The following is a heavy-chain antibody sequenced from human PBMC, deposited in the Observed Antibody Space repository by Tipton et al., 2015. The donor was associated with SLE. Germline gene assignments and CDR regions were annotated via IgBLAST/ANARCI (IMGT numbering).Heavy chain of an antibody. J-gene: IGHJ4*02. Sequence: GSLRLSCAASGFTFSSYWMSWVRQAPGKGLEWVANIKEDGSEKYYVDSVKGRFTISRDNSKNTLFLLMNSLRAEDTAVYYCARDVSHGYLDCWGQGTLVTVSS. CDR3: ARDVSHGYLDC. CDR1: GFTFSSYW. D-gene: IGHD5/OR15-5a*01. CDR2: IKEDGSEK. V-gene: IGHV3-7*01.